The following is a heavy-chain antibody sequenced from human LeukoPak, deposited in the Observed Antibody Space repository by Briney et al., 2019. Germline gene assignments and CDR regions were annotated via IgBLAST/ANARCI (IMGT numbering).Heavy chain of an antibody. D-gene: IGHD7-27*01. V-gene: IGHV3-48*01. J-gene: IGHJ3*01. CDR1: GFSFSNYN. CDR3: ARESPWGFDASDV. Sequence: GGSLRLSCAASGFSFSNYNMNWVRQAPRKGLEWVSYIGSTSSTIHYADSVKGRFTISRDNAKSSLYLQMNSLRAEDTAVYYCARESPWGFDASDVWGQGTVVTVSS. CDR2: IGSTSSTI.